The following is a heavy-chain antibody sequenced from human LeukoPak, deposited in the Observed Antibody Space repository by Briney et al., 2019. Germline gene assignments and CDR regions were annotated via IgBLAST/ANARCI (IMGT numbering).Heavy chain of an antibody. CDR3: ARSVSGAYWVDSYGMDV. D-gene: IGHD2-8*02. V-gene: IGHV3-33*01. J-gene: IGHJ6*02. CDR2: IWNDGNNK. CDR1: GFTFSSYG. Sequence: PGGSLRLSCAASGFTFSSYGMHWVRQAPGKGLEWVALIWNDGNNKYYADSVKGRFTISRDNSKNTLYLQMHSLRVEDTAMYYCARSVSGAYWVDSYGMDVWGQGTTVTVS.